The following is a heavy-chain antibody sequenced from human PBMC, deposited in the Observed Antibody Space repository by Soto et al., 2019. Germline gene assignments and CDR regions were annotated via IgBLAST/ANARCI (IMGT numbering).Heavy chain of an antibody. Sequence: ASVKVSCKSSGFSFTGYYIHCLRQAPGQGLEWMGWINAHSGGTEYAQKFQGRVTLTRDTSIATAYLTLTSLTSDDTALYYCAKDLTRQLAYWLDPWGQGTQVTVSS. J-gene: IGHJ5*02. CDR2: INAHSGGT. CDR1: GFSFTGYY. V-gene: IGHV1-2*02. CDR3: AKDLTRQLAYWLDP. D-gene: IGHD6-6*01.